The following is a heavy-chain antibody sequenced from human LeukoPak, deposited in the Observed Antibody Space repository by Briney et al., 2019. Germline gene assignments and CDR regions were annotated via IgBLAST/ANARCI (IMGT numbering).Heavy chain of an antibody. J-gene: IGHJ4*02. V-gene: IGHV3-21*01. CDR2: ISSNGAYI. D-gene: IGHD2-15*01. CDR1: GFTFGGIT. Sequence: GGSLRLSCPASGFTFGGITINGFGRAPGRGWGWFSSISSNGAYIYYADSMEGRFPISRDNAKNSLSLQMDSLRAEDTAIYYCAREGGRGSSNLDYFDYWGQGMLVTVSS. CDR3: AREGGRGSSNLDYFDY.